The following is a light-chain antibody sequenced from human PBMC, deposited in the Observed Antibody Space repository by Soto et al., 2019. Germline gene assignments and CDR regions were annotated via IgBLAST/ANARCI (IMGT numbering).Light chain of an antibody. CDR3: QSYDSSLSGYV. CDR1: SSNIGAGYD. CDR2: GNS. V-gene: IGLV1-40*01. Sequence: QTVVTQPPSVSGAPGQRVTISCTGGSSNIGAGYDVHWYQQFPGTAPKLLIYGNSNRPSGVPDRFSGSKSGTSASLAITGLQAEDEADYYCQSYDSSLSGYVFGTGTKLTVL. J-gene: IGLJ1*01.